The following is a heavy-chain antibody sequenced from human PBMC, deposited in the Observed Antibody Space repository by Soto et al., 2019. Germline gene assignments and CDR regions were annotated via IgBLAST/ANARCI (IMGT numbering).Heavy chain of an antibody. CDR1: GGSISSGGYY. CDR3: ARVDIVVVVAAPCWYFDL. CDR2: IYYSGST. V-gene: IGHV4-31*03. Sequence: QVQLQESGPGLVKPSQTLSLTCTVSGGSISSGGYYWSWIRQHPGKGLEWIGYIYYSGSTYYNPSLQRRVTIAVDTSKNQFCPKPGSVTAADTAVYYCARVDIVVVVAAPCWYFDLWGRGTLVTVSS. D-gene: IGHD2-15*01. J-gene: IGHJ2*01.